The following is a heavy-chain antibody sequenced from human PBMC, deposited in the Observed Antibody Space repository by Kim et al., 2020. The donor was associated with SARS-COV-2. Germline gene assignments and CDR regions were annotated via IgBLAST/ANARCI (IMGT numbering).Heavy chain of an antibody. CDR3: AREGGYSSGYGTDC. CDR1: GFTFSSYW. V-gene: IGHV3-7*01. J-gene: IGHJ4*02. Sequence: GGSLRLSCAASGFTFSSYWMSWVRQAPGKGLEWVANINQDGSEKYYVDSVKGRFTISRDNAKNSLYLQMNSLRAEDTTVYYCAREGGYSSGYGTDCWGQGTLVTVSS. D-gene: IGHD5-18*01. CDR2: INQDGSEK.